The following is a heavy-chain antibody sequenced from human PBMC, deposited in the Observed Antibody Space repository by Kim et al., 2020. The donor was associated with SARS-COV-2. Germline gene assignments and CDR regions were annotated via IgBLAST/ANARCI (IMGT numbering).Heavy chain of an antibody. CDR3: AREEYYYGSGSYPSPYYYYGMDV. J-gene: IGHJ6*02. V-gene: IGHV3-66*01. D-gene: IGHD3-10*01. Sequence: GGSLRLSCAASGFTVSSNYMSWVRQAPGKGLEWVSVIYSGGSTYYADSVKGRFTISRDNSKNTLYLQMNSLRAEDTAVYYCAREEYYYGSGSYPSPYYYYGMDVWGQGTTVTVSS. CDR2: IYSGGST. CDR1: GFTVSSNY.